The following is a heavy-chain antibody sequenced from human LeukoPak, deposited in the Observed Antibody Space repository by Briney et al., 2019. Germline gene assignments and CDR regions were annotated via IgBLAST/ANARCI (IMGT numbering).Heavy chain of an antibody. D-gene: IGHD4-17*01. J-gene: IGHJ4*02. V-gene: IGHV3-30-3*01. Sequence: PGRSLRLSCAASGFTFSSYAMHWVRQAPGKGLEWVAIISYDGSNKYYADSVKGRFTISRDNSKNTLYLQMNSLRAEDTAVYYCARDTVTHSPDYWGQGTLVTVSS. CDR1: GFTFSSYA. CDR2: ISYDGSNK. CDR3: ARDTVTHSPDY.